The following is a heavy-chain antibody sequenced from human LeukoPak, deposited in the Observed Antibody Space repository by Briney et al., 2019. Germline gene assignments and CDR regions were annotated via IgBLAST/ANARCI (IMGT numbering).Heavy chain of an antibody. CDR1: GGTFSSYA. V-gene: IGHV1-69*13. CDR3: ARGKLELRENDAFDI. J-gene: IGHJ3*02. D-gene: IGHD1-7*01. CDR2: IIPIFGTA. Sequence: SVKVSFKASGGTFSSYAISWVRQAPGQGLEWMGGIIPIFGTANYAQKFQGRVTITADESTSTAYMELSSLRSEDTAVYYCARGKLELRENDAFDIWGQGTMVTVSS.